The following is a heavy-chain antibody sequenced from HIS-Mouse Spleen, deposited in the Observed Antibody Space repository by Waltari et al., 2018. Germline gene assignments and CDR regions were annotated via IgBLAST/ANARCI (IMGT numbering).Heavy chain of an antibody. J-gene: IGHJ2*01. D-gene: IGHD6-13*01. CDR1: GGSIRSSSSY. Sequence: QLPLQESGPGLVTPSETLSLTCTVSGGSIRSSSSYWGWLRQPPGKGLEWSGSIYYSGSTYYNPSLKSRVTISVDTSKNQFSLKLSSVTAADTAVYYCAREIPYSSSWYDWYFDLWGRGTLVTVSS. CDR3: AREIPYSSSWYDWYFDL. V-gene: IGHV4-39*07. CDR2: IYYSGST.